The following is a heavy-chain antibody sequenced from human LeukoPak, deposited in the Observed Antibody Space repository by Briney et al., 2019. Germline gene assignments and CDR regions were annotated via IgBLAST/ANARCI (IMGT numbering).Heavy chain of an antibody. D-gene: IGHD6-19*01. CDR1: GYTFTTYY. CDR3: AREGVVAGTEFFDY. CDR2: INPSGGST. J-gene: IGHJ4*02. V-gene: IGHV1-46*01. Sequence: ASVKVSCKASGYTFTTYYVHWVRQAPGQGLEWMGIINPSGGSTTYAQKFRGRLTMTRDMSTSTVYMELSSLRSDDTAVYYCAREGVVAGTEFFDYWGQGTLVTVSS.